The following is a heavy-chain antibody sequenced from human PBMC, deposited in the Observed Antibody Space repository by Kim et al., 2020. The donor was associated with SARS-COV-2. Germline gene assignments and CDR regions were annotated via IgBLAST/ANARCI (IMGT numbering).Heavy chain of an antibody. Sequence: GGSLRLSCAASGLTFSSYAMSWVRQAPGKGLEWVSTISGSGGSTYYADSVKGRFTISRDNSKNTLYLQMNSLRAEDTAVYYCAKPPVGYSYGPGYFDYWGQGTLVTVSS. V-gene: IGHV3-23*01. CDR1: GLTFSSYA. CDR3: AKPPVGYSYGPGYFDY. D-gene: IGHD5-18*01. J-gene: IGHJ4*02. CDR2: ISGSGGST.